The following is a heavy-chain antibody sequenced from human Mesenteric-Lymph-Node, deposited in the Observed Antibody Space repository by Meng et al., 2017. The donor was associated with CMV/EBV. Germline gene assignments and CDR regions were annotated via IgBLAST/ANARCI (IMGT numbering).Heavy chain of an antibody. V-gene: IGHV3-74*01. J-gene: IGHJ6*02. D-gene: IGHD3-10*01. CDR2: INSDASST. Sequence: GESLKISCAASGFTFSSYWMHWVRQAPGKGLVWVSGINSDASSTKYADFVKGRFTISRDNSKNTLYLQMNSLRAEDTAVYYCAQGVTPIYYYYGMDVWGQGTTVTVSS. CDR3: AQGVTPIYYYYGMDV. CDR1: GFTFSSYW.